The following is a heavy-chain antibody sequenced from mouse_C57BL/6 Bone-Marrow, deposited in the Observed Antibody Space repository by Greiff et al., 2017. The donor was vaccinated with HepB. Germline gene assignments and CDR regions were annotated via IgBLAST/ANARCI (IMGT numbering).Heavy chain of an antibody. J-gene: IGHJ3*01. CDR1: GYSITSGYY. D-gene: IGHD2-12*01. V-gene: IGHV3-6*01. Sequence: EVKLVESGPGLVKPSQSLSLTCSVTGYSITSGYYWNWIRQFPGNKLEWMGYISYDGSNNYNPSLKNRISITRDTSKNQFFLKLNSMTTEDTATYYCAREGALYEAWFAYWGQGTLVTVSA. CDR2: ISYDGSN. CDR3: AREGALYEAWFAY.